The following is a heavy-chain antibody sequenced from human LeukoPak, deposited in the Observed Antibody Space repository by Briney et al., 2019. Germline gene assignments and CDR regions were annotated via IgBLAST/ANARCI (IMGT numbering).Heavy chain of an antibody. CDR1: GFTFSSYG. V-gene: IGHV3-23*01. Sequence: GGSLRLSCAASGFTFSSYGMSWVRQAPGKGLEWVSGISGSGGSTYYADSVKGRFTISRDNSKNTLYLQMNGLRAEDTAVYYCAKDLPAPYDQYYFDYWGQGTLVTVSS. CDR2: ISGSGGST. CDR3: AKDLPAPYDQYYFDY. J-gene: IGHJ4*02. D-gene: IGHD3-16*01.